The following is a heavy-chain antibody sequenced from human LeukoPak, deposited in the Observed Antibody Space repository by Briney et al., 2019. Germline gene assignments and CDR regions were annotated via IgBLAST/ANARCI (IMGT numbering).Heavy chain of an antibody. D-gene: IGHD1-1*01. V-gene: IGHV5-51*01. J-gene: IGHJ6*02. CDR3: AREARRERRGYGMDV. CDR2: IYPGDSDA. CDR1: GYSFTTYW. Sequence: GESLKISCKGSGYSFTTYWLVWVRQMPGKGVEWMGIIYPGDSDARYSPSFQGQVTISADKSISTAYLQWSSLKASDTAMYYCAREARRERRGYGMDVWGQGTTVTVSS.